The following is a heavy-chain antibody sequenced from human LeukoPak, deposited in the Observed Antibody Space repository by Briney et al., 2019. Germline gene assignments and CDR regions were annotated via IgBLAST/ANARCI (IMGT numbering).Heavy chain of an antibody. D-gene: IGHD2-15*01. V-gene: IGHV3-48*03. CDR3: ATRYCSGGSCPNYYYYYINV. CDR2: ISSSGSTI. Sequence: GGSLRLSCAASGFTFSSYEMNWVRQAPGKGLEWVSYISSSGSTIYYADSVKGRFTISRDNAKNSLYLQMNSLRAEDTAVYYCATRYCSGGSCPNYYYYYINVWGKGTTVTISS. CDR1: GFTFSSYE. J-gene: IGHJ6*03.